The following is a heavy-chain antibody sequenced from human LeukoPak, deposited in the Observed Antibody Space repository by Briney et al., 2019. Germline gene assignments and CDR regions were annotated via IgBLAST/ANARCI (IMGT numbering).Heavy chain of an antibody. CDR2: ISNDGRNT. Sequence: GGSLRLSCAASGFTFSLYWMHWVRQVPGKGLVWVSHISNDGRNTNYADSVKGRFTISRDNAKNTVYLQMNSLRVDDTAVYYCAREKVVASQYYYYGMDGWGQGTTVTVSS. J-gene: IGHJ6*02. V-gene: IGHV3-74*01. CDR3: AREKVVASQYYYYGMDG. D-gene: IGHD2-15*01. CDR1: GFTFSLYW.